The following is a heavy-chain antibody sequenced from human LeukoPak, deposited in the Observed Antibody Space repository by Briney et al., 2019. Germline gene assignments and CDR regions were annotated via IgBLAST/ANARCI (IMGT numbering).Heavy chain of an antibody. CDR2: INHSGST. CDR3: ARGSRGSGGSYYRN. CDR1: GGSFSGYY. Sequence: PSETLSLTCAVYGGSFSGYYWSWIRQPPGKGLEWIGEINHSGSTNYNPSLKSRVTISVDTSKNQFSLKLSSVTAADTAVYYCARGSRGSGGSYYRNWGQGTLVTVSS. J-gene: IGHJ4*02. D-gene: IGHD2-15*01. V-gene: IGHV4-34*01.